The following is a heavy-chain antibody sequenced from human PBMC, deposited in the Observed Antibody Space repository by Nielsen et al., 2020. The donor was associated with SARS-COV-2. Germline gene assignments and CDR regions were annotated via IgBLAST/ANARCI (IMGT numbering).Heavy chain of an antibody. V-gene: IGHV4-61*01. CDR3: AREYSSSPGAFDI. J-gene: IGHJ3*02. Sequence: SETLSLTCSVSGGSITDSNYYWGWIRQPPGKGLEWIAYIYYSGATNYNPSLKSRVTISADTSKNQFSLKLRSVTAADTAVYYCAREYSSSPGAFDIWGQGTMVTVSS. CDR2: IYYSGAT. CDR1: GGSITDSNYY. D-gene: IGHD6-6*01.